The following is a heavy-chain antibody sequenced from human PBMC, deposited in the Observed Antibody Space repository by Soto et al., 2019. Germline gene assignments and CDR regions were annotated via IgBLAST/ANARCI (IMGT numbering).Heavy chain of an antibody. V-gene: IGHV1-18*04. J-gene: IGHJ4*02. CDR2: ISVDNGNR. CDR3: ATGYCEDTFDY. Sequence: QVQLVQSGAEVKKPGASVRVSCKASGFSFSSYGIGWVRQDPGQGREWMGWISVDNGNRKYAQQIHGRVTMTTDTATSTAYIDLRSLVSDDTAVYYCATGYCEDTFDYWGQGTLVIVSP. D-gene: IGHD5-18*01. CDR1: GFSFSSYG.